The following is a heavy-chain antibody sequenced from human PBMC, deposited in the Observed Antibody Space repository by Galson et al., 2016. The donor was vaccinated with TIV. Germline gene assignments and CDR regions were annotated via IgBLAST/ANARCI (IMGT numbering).Heavy chain of an antibody. CDR3: AKEEGYGSGTYALDQ. D-gene: IGHD3-10*01. CDR1: GFMFNDYG. V-gene: IGHV3-9*01. Sequence: SLRLSCAASGFMFNDYGMHWVRQAPGKGLEWVSSISWNSGRVGYADSVEGRLTISRDNAKTSLYLQMNSLRVEDTAYYYCAKEEGYGSGTYALDQWGQGTLVTVSS. CDR2: ISWNSGRV. J-gene: IGHJ1*01.